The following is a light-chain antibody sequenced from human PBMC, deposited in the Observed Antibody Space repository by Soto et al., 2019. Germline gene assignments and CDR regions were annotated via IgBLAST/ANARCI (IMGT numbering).Light chain of an antibody. CDR1: SSDVGSYDL. Sequence: QSALTQPASVSGSPGQSITISCTGTSSDVGSYDLVSWYQKHPGKAPKLVIYEVTKRPSGVSTRFSGSKSGNTASLTISGLQAEDEADYYCYSYAGTITYLVFGGGTKLTVL. CDR3: YSYAGTITYLV. J-gene: IGLJ3*02. CDR2: EVT. V-gene: IGLV2-23*02.